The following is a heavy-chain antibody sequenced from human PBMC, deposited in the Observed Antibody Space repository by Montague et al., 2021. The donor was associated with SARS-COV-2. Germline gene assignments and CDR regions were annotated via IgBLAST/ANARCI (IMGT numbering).Heavy chain of an antibody. Sequence: TLSLTCTVSGDSMSSGRYYWTWIRQPAGKRLEWIGRIYSSGTTNYNPSLKSRVTLLVDTSKDQFSLKLNSVTAADTALYYCARGIVGATVPLDYYYGMDVWGQGTTVTVSS. CDR1: GDSMSSGRYY. V-gene: IGHV4-61*02. D-gene: IGHD1-26*01. CDR2: IYSSGTT. CDR3: ARGIVGATVPLDYYYGMDV. J-gene: IGHJ6*02.